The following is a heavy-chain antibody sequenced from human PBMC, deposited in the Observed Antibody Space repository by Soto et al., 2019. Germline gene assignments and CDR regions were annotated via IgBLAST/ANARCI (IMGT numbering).Heavy chain of an antibody. Sequence: QVQLQESGPGLVKPSETLSLTCSVSGGSVSSGSYYWSWIRQPPEKGLEWIGYIYYTGGTNYNPSLTRRFTISADTTRNHFSLKLTSATAADTAVYYCARLEVGLDYWGQGALVTVSS. J-gene: IGHJ4*02. CDR1: GGSVSSGSYY. CDR2: IYYTGGT. V-gene: IGHV4-61*03. D-gene: IGHD2-2*01. CDR3: ARLEVGLDY.